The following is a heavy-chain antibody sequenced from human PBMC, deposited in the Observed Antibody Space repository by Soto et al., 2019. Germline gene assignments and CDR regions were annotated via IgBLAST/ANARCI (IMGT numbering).Heavy chain of an antibody. Sequence: SETLSLTCTVSGGSTSDHYWNWIRQPPGKGLEWIGYIHYSGNNNYNPSLKSRVTMSVDTSKNQFSLKLNSVTAADTAVYYWAKWDTTMNGFDTWAKGQWSPSPQ. V-gene: IGHV4-59*11. CDR3: AKWDTTMNGFDT. CDR2: IHYSGNN. CDR1: GGSTSDHY. J-gene: IGHJ3*02. D-gene: IGHD5-18*01.